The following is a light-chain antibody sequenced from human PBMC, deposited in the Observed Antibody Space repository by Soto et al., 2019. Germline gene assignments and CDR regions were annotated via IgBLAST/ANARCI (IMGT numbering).Light chain of an antibody. CDR3: QQYGSSPPYT. CDR2: GAS. CDR1: QSVSSTY. Sequence: EIVLTQSPGTLSLSPGERATLSCRASQSVSSTYLAWYQQKPGQAPRLLLYGASSRATGIPDRFSGSGSGTDFTLTISRLEPEDFGVYYWQQYGSSPPYTFGQGTKLEIK. J-gene: IGKJ2*01. V-gene: IGKV3-20*01.